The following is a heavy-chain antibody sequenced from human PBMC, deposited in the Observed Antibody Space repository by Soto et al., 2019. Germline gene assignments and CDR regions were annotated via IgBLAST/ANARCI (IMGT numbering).Heavy chain of an antibody. CDR3: ARRAAAGYYYYYMDV. CDR2: IYYSGST. D-gene: IGHD6-13*01. V-gene: IGHV4-59*08. CDR1: GGSISSYY. J-gene: IGHJ6*03. Sequence: PSETLSLTCTVSGGSISSYYWSWIRQPPGKGLEWIGYIYYSGSTNYNPSLKSRVTISVDTSKNQFSLKRSSVTAADTAVYYCARRAAAGYYYYYMDVWGKGTTVTVSS.